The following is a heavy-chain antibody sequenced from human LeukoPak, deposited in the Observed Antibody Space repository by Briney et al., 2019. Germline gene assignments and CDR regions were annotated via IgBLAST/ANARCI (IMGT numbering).Heavy chain of an antibody. CDR1: GGSLSSGTHY. V-gene: IGHV4-61*02. D-gene: IGHD1-14*01. Sequence: SETLSLTCTVSGGSLSSGTHYWSWIRQPAGKGLEWIGRIYTSGSTNYNPSLKSRVTISVDTSRNQFSLKLSSVTAADTAVYYCARNLGRDYFDYWGQGNLVTVSS. CDR3: ARNLGRDYFDY. CDR2: IYTSGST. J-gene: IGHJ4*02.